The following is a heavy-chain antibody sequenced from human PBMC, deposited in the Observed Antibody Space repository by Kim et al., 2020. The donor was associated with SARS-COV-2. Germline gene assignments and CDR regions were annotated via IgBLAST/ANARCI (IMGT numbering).Heavy chain of an antibody. CDR2: IYYSGST. Sequence: SETLSLTCTVSGGSISSGDYYWSWIRQPPGKGLEWIGYIYYSGSTYYNPSLKSRGTISVDTSKNQFSLKLSSVTAADTAVYYCARYWGGYNWFDPWGQGTLVTVSS. CDR3: ARYWGGYNWFDP. CDR1: GGSISSGDYY. D-gene: IGHD2-21*01. J-gene: IGHJ5*02. V-gene: IGHV4-30-4*01.